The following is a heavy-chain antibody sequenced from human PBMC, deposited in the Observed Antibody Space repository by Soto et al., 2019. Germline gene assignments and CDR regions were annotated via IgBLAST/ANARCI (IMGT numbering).Heavy chain of an antibody. D-gene: IGHD2-21*01. CDR1: GFTLSAYW. CDR3: ARDLSPGSSILCLYAFDI. J-gene: IGHJ3*02. CDR2: INRDGSKK. V-gene: IGHV3-7*05. Sequence: EVQLEESGGDLVQPGGSLRLSCAASGFTLSAYWMTWVRQAPGKGLEWVANINRDGSKKSYLDSVRGRFTISRDNVGNSLYLQMDRLGAVGTALYYCARDLSPGSSILCLYAFDIWGQGTMVNVSS.